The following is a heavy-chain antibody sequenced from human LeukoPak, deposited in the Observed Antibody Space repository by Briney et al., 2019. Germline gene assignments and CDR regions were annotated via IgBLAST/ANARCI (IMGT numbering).Heavy chain of an antibody. J-gene: IGHJ4*02. CDR2: ISSNSGNI. CDR3: ARVGLYDFWSGTSYLDY. CDR1: GFTFSSYS. V-gene: IGHV3-21*01. Sequence: GGSLRLSCAASGFTFSSYSMNWVRQAPGKGLEWVSSISSNSGNIKYADSVKGRFTISRDNAKNSLYLQVNSLRVEDTAMYYCARVGLYDFWSGTSYLDYWGQGTLVTASS. D-gene: IGHD3-3*01.